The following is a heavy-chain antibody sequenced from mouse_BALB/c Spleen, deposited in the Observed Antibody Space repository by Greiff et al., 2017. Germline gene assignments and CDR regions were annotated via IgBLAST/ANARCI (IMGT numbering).Heavy chain of an antibody. D-gene: IGHD2-1*01. Sequence: EVKLQESGPELVKPGASVKMSCKASGYTFTSYVMHWVKQKPGQGLEWIGYINPYNDGTKYNEKFKGKATLTSDKSSSTAYMELSSLTSEDSAVYYCASQRIYYGTSFAYWGQGTLVTVSA. V-gene: IGHV1-14*01. CDR3: ASQRIYYGTSFAY. J-gene: IGHJ3*01. CDR1: GYTFTSYV. CDR2: INPYNDGT.